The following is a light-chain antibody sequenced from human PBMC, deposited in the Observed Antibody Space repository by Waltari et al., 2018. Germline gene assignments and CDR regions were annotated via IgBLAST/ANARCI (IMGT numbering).Light chain of an antibody. V-gene: IGLV1-51*01. J-gene: IGLJ2*01. CDR2: DND. Sequence: QSVLTQPPSVSAAPGQKVTISCSGGTSNIGNYYVSWYQHLPGAAPKLLIYDNDKLPAGIPYRFSASSSGTSATLGITGLQIGDEADYYCATWDNSLTDVVFGGGTKLTVL. CDR1: TSNIGNYY. CDR3: ATWDNSLTDVV.